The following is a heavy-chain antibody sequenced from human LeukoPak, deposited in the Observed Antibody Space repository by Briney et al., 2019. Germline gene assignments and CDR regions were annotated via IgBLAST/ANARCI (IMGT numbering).Heavy chain of an antibody. CDR1: SYTFTSYG. V-gene: IGHV1-18*01. CDR3: ASLKNYYDSSGYLVTDAFDI. D-gene: IGHD3-22*01. CDR2: ISAYNGNT. J-gene: IGHJ3*02. Sequence: ASVKVSCKASSYTFTSYGINWVRQAPGQGLEWMGCISAYNGNTNYAQKLQGRVTMTTDTSTSTAYMELRSLRSDDTAVYCCASLKNYYDSSGYLVTDAFDIWGQGTMVTVSS.